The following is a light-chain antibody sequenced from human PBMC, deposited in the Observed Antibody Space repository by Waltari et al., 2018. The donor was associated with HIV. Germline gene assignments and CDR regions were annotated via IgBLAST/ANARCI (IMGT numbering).Light chain of an antibody. J-gene: IGLJ1*01. CDR3: CSYAGTYTYV. V-gene: IGLV2-11*01. Sequence: QSALTQPRSVSGSPGQSVTISCTGTSSDIGYFDYVSWYQQYPGKAPKVILYEVSQGPSGVPARFPASKQGITASLTISGLQDEDEADYYCCSYAGTYTYVFGTGTTVTVL. CDR2: EVS. CDR1: SSDIGYFDY.